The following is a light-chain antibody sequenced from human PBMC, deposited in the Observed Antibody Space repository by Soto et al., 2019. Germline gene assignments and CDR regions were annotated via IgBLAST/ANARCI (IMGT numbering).Light chain of an antibody. CDR1: QSIVNL. Sequence: DIQMTQSPSTLSASVGGRVTISCRASQSIVNLLAWYQQKPGKAPKRLICKASSLESGFLSRFRVSGSVTQFTLTISSLQPDDFVTYYCQQYHTYPYTFGQGTRLEIK. J-gene: IGKJ2*01. CDR3: QQYHTYPYT. CDR2: KAS. V-gene: IGKV1-5*03.